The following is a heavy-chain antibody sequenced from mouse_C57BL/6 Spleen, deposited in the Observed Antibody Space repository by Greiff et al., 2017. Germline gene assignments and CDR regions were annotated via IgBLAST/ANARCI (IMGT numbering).Heavy chain of an antibody. V-gene: IGHV5-6*01. CDR1: GFTFSSYG. D-gene: IGHD6-1*01. CDR3: ASTKSSYYFDY. CDR2: ISSGGSYT. Sequence: EVKLVESGGDLVKPGGSLKLSCAASGFTFSSYGMSWVRQTPDKRLEWVATISSGGSYTYYPDSVEGRFTIARDNAKNTLYLQMISLKSEDTAMYYCASTKSSYYFDYGGQGTTLTVSS. J-gene: IGHJ2*01.